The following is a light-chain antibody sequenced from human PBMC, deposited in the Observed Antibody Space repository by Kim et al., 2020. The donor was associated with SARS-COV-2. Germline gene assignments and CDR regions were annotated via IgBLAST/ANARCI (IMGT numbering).Light chain of an antibody. CDR1: QSISRN. CDR3: QQYNYWPPGDT. Sequence: EIVMTQSPATLSVSPGERATLSCGASQSISRNLAWYQQKPGQAPRLLIYGASIRATGVPDRFSGSGSGTEFTLTISSLRSEDFALYYCQQYNYWPPGDTFGQGTKLEI. CDR2: GAS. V-gene: IGKV3-15*01. J-gene: IGKJ2*01.